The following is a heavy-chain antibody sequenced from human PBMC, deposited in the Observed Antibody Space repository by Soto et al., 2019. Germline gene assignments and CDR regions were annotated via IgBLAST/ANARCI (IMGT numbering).Heavy chain of an antibody. CDR3: AREIVVVPAAPFDY. CDR1: GYTLTELS. D-gene: IGHD2-2*01. J-gene: IGHJ4*02. CDR2: IDPKLGVV. V-gene: IGHV1-24*01. Sequence: GASVKVSCKVSGYTLTELSMHWVRQAPGKGLEWMGSIDPKLGVVIYAQKFQGRVTITADKSTSTAYIELSSLRSEDTAVYYCAREIVVVPAAPFDYWGQGTLVTVSS.